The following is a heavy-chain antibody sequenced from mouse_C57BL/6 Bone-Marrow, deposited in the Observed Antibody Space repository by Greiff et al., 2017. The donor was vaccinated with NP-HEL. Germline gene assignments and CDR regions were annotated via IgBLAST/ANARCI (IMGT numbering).Heavy chain of an antibody. D-gene: IGHD1-1*01. J-gene: IGHJ4*01. CDR2: IDPSDSYT. CDR1: GYTFTSYW. CDR3: ASKITTVVPYAMDY. V-gene: IGHV1-59*01. Sequence: VQLQQSGAELVRPGTSVKLSCKASGYTFTSYWMHWVKQRPGQGLEWIGVIDPSDSYTNYNQKFKGKATLTVDTSSSTAYMQLSSLTSEDSAVYYCASKITTVVPYAMDYWGQGTSVTVSS.